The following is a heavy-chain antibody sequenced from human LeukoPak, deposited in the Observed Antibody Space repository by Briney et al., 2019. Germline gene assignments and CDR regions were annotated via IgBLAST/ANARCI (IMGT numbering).Heavy chain of an antibody. CDR3: SRAARYFDWLIWFYS. Sequence: PSETLSLSCTVSGVSISSGGLYWSWIPPHPGMGLEWIVYIYYSGSTYYNPSLKSRVTIAVDTSKNQFSLKLSSVTAADTAVYYWSRAARYFDWLIWFYSWGQGTLVTVSS. CDR1: GVSISSGGLY. D-gene: IGHD3-9*01. V-gene: IGHV4-31*02. J-gene: IGHJ5*01. CDR2: IYYSGST.